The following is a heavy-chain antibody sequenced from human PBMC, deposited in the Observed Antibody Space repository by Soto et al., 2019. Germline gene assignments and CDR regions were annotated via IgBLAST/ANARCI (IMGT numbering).Heavy chain of an antibody. J-gene: IGHJ6*02. CDR1: GYTFTGYY. D-gene: IGHD1-26*01. CDR2: INPNSGGT. V-gene: IGHV1-2*02. Sequence: ASVKVSCKASGYTFTGYYMHWVRQAPGQGLEWMGWINPNSGGTNYAQKFQGRVTMTRDTSISTAYMELSRLRSDDTAVYYCARVMGGGYYYGMGLWGQGTTVTVSS. CDR3: ARVMGGGYYYGMGL.